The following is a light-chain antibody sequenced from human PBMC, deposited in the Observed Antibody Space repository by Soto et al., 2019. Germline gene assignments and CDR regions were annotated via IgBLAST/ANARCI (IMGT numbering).Light chain of an antibody. Sequence: QSVLTQPPSVSAAPGQKVTISCSGSSSNIGYYFVSWYQQFPGTAPKVLIYDNNKRSSGIPERFSGSKSGTSATLDVTGLQTGDEADYYCGTWDNSLRVVVFGGGTQLTVL. J-gene: IGLJ2*01. CDR1: SSNIGYYF. CDR3: GTWDNSLRVVV. V-gene: IGLV1-51*01. CDR2: DNN.